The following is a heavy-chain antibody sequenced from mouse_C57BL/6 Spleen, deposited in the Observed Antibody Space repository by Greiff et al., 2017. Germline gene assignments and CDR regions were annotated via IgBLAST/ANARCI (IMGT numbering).Heavy chain of an antibody. J-gene: IGHJ2*01. CDR3: ARQCYGSSYFDY. CDR2: INPSTGGT. CDR1: GYSFTGYY. V-gene: IGHV1-42*01. D-gene: IGHD1-1*01. Sequence: EVQLQQSGPELVKPGASVKISCKASGYSFTGYYMNWVKQSPEKSLEWIGEINPSTGGTTYNQKFKAKATLTVDKSSSTAYMQLKSLTSEDSAVYYCARQCYGSSYFDYWGQGTTLTVSS.